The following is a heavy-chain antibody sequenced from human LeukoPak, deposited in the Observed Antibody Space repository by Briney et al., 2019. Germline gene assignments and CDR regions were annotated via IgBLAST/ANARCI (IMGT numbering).Heavy chain of an antibody. V-gene: IGHV4-39*07. Sequence: SETLSLTCTVSGGSISSSSYYWGWLRQPPGKGLEWIGSIYYSGSTYYNPSLKSRVTISVDTSKNQFSLKLSSVTAADTAVYYCARGYSYGLRFDYWGQGTLVTVSS. CDR3: ARGYSYGLRFDY. D-gene: IGHD5-18*01. CDR2: IYYSGST. CDR1: GGSISSSSYY. J-gene: IGHJ4*02.